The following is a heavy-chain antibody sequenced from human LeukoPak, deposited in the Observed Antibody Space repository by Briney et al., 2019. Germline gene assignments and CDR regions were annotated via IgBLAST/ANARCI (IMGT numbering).Heavy chain of an antibody. V-gene: IGHV4-4*07. CDR1: GGSISSYY. CDR2: IYTSGST. Sequence: SETLSLTCAVSGGSISSYYWSWIRQPAGKGLEWIGRIYTSGSTNYNPSLKSRVTMSVDTSKNQFSLKLSSVTAADTAVYYCARNIRVGNAFDIWGQGTMVTVSS. J-gene: IGHJ3*02. CDR3: ARNIRVGNAFDI.